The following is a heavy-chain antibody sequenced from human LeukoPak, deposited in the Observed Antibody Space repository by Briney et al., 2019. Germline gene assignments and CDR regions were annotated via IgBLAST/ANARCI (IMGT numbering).Heavy chain of an antibody. CDR3: ARDDRIAVAGRDYYGMDV. J-gene: IGHJ6*02. Sequence: PGGSLRLSCAASGFTFSTYAMNWVRQAPGKGLEWVSAISGSGVSTFYADSVKGRFTISRDNSKNTLYLQMNSLRAEDTAVYYCARDDRIAVAGRDYYGMDVWGQGTTVTVSS. D-gene: IGHD6-19*01. CDR2: ISGSGVST. CDR1: GFTFSTYA. V-gene: IGHV3-23*01.